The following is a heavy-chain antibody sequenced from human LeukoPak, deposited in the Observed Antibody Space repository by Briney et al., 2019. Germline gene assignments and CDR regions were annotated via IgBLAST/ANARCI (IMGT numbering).Heavy chain of an antibody. V-gene: IGHV1-69*04. CDR1: GGTFSSYA. D-gene: IGHD3-22*01. Sequence: GSSVKVSCKASGGTFSSYAISWVRQAPGQGLEWMGRIIPILGIANYAQKFQGRVTITADKSTSTAYMELSSLRSEDTAVYYCARDLQAEKYYYDSSGYRRSTNAWGQGTLVTVSS. J-gene: IGHJ5*02. CDR3: ARDLQAEKYYYDSSGYRRSTNA. CDR2: IIPILGIA.